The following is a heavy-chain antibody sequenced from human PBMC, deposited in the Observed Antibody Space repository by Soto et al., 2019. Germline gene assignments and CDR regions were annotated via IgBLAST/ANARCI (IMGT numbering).Heavy chain of an antibody. V-gene: IGHV1-18*01. D-gene: IGHD6-13*01. CDR3: ARATQLSNRGVAAGTLEYGMDV. Sequence: ASVKVSCKASGYTFTSYGISWVRQAPGQGLEWVGWISPYNGDTNYAQKLQGRVTMTTDTFTSTAYMELRSLISDDTAVYYCARATQLSNRGVAAGTLEYGMDVWGQGTTVTVSS. CDR1: GYTFTSYG. J-gene: IGHJ6*02. CDR2: ISPYNGDT.